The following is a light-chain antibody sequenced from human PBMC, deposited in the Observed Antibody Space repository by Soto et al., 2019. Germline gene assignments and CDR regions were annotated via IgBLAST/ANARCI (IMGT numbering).Light chain of an antibody. Sequence: DVVMTQSPLSLPVTLGQPASISCRSSQSLIHSDGNTYLNWFQQRPAQSPRRLIYKVSDRDSGVPARFTGSGSGADYKLKISRLEAQDVGVYYCMQGTRWPWTFGQGTEVEIK. V-gene: IGKV2-30*02. CDR2: KVS. J-gene: IGKJ1*01. CDR1: QSLIHSDGNTY. CDR3: MQGTRWPWT.